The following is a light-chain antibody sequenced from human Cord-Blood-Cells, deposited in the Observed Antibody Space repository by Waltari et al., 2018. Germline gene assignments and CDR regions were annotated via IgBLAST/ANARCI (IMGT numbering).Light chain of an antibody. J-gene: IGKJ2*02. CDR1: QGVSSY. CDR2: DAS. V-gene: IGKV3-11*01. Sequence: EIVLTQSPATLSFSPGQRATLSCRASQGVSSYLAWYQQKHGQTPRLLIYDASNCATVIPARFSGSGSGTDFTLTIRSLEPEDFAVYYCQQRSNWRTFGQGTKLEIK. CDR3: QQRSNWRT.